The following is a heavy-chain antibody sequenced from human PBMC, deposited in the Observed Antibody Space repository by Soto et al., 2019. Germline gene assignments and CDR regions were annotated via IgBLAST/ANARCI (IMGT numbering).Heavy chain of an antibody. CDR2: INPSGGYT. J-gene: IGHJ5*02. CDR3: ARGSSAYDWWFDP. V-gene: IGHV1-46*01. CDR1: GYTFISHY. Sequence: GASVKVSCKASGYTFISHYMYWVRQAPGQGLEWMGMINPSGGYTKYAQKFQDRVTMTRDTSTNTVHMELSSLRSEDTAVYYCARGSSAYDWWFDPWAQGTLVTVSS. D-gene: IGHD3-22*01.